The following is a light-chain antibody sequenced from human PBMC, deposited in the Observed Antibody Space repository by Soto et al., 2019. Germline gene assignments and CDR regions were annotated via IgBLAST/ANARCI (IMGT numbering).Light chain of an antibody. V-gene: IGKV3-20*01. J-gene: IGKJ2*01. CDR3: QQYGSSPLTYT. Sequence: EIVLTQPPGTLSLSPGERATLSCRASQSVTSNYLAWYQQKPGQAPSLLIYSASSRATGIPDRFSGSGSGTDFTLTISRLEPEDFAVYYCQQYGSSPLTYTFGQGTKLEI. CDR2: SAS. CDR1: QSVTSNY.